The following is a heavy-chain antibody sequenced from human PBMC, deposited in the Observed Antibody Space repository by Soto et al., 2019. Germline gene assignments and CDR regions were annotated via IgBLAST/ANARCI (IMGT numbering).Heavy chain of an antibody. CDR1: AYSFTSYW. J-gene: IGHJ6*02. Sequence: GESLKISCKGSAYSFTSYWISWVRQMPGKGLEWMGRIDPSDSYTNYSPSFQGHVTISADKSISTAYLQWSSLKASDTAMYYCARLVVVPAATPPYYYYYYGMDVRGQGTTVTVSS. CDR2: IDPSDSYT. CDR3: ARLVVVPAATPPYYYYYYGMDV. V-gene: IGHV5-10-1*01. D-gene: IGHD2-2*01.